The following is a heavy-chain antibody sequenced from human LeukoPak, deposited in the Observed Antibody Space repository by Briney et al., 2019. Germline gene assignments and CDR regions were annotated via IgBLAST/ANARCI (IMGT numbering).Heavy chain of an antibody. V-gene: IGHV3-7*03. CDR2: IKQDGSEE. J-gene: IGHJ4*02. CDR3: ARRYFDH. Sequence: PGGSLRLSCVASGFTISSYWMHWVRQAPGKGLEWVANIKQDGSEEYYVDSVKGRFTISRDNAKNSLYLQMNSLRAEDTAVYYCARRYFDHWGQGILVTVSS. CDR1: GFTISSYW.